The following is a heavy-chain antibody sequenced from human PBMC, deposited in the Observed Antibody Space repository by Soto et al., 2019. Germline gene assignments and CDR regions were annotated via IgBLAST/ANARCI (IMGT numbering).Heavy chain of an antibody. CDR3: AIALSRYYYGSGSFLINYGMDV. J-gene: IGHJ6*02. CDR2: INHSGST. Sequence: QVQLQQWGAGLLKPSETLSLTCAVYGGSFSGYYWSWIRQPPGKGLEWIGEINHSGSTNYNPSLKSRVTISVDTSKNQCSLKLSSVTAADTAVYYCAIALSRYYYGSGSFLINYGMDVWGQGTTVTVSS. CDR1: GGSFSGYY. V-gene: IGHV4-34*01. D-gene: IGHD3-10*01.